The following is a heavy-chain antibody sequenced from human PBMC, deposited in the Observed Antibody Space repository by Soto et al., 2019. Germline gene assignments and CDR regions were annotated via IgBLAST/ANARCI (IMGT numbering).Heavy chain of an antibody. CDR2: IYYSGST. CDR3: ARSKSPYYDSSGYYDHFDY. D-gene: IGHD3-22*01. J-gene: IGHJ4*02. V-gene: IGHV4-30-4*01. Sequence: SETLSLTCTVSGGSISSGDHYWSWIRQPPGKGLEWIGYIYYSGSTYYNPSLKSRVTISVDTSKNQFSLKLSSVTAADTAVYYCARSKSPYYDSSGYYDHFDYWGQGTLVTVSS. CDR1: GGSISSGDHY.